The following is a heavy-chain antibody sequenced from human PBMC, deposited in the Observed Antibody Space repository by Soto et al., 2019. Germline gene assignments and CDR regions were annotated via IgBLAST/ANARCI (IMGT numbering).Heavy chain of an antibody. Sequence: QVQLVESGGGVVQPGRSLRLSCAASGFTFSSYSMHWVRQAPGKGLEWVAVISYDGSNKYYADSVKGRFTISRDNSKNTLYLQMNSLRAEDTAVYYCAKSAQTLGYCSSTSCVSNWFDPWGQGTLVTVSS. CDR1: GFTFSSYS. CDR2: ISYDGSNK. V-gene: IGHV3-30*18. CDR3: AKSAQTLGYCSSTSCVSNWFDP. D-gene: IGHD2-2*01. J-gene: IGHJ5*02.